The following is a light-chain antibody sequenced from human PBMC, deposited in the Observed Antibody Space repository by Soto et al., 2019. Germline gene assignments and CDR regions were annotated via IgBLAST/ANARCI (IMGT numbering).Light chain of an antibody. Sequence: EIVLTQSPGTLSLSPGERATLSCRASQSISSYLAWYQQKPGQAPRLLIYDASNRATGIPARFSGSGSGPDFTLTISSLAPEDFAIYYCQQLYNWPITLGPGTKVDIK. V-gene: IGKV3-11*01. CDR1: QSISSY. CDR3: QQLYNWPIT. CDR2: DAS. J-gene: IGKJ3*01.